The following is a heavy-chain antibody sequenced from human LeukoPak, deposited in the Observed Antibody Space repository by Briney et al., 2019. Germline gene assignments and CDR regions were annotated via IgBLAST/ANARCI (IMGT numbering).Heavy chain of an antibody. V-gene: IGHV1-69*05. Sequence: GASVKVSCKASGGTFSSYAISWVRQAPGQGLEWVRRIIPIFGTANYAQKFQGRVTITTDESTSTAYMELSSLRSEDTAVYYCARDSPYSSSWYAPGVWFDPWGQGTLVTVSS. CDR1: GGTFSSYA. CDR3: ARDSPYSSSWYAPGVWFDP. J-gene: IGHJ5*02. CDR2: IIPIFGTA. D-gene: IGHD6-13*01.